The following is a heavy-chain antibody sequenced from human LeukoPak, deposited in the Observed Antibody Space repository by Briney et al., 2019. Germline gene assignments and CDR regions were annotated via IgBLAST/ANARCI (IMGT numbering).Heavy chain of an antibody. CDR1: GFSFSVYA. CDR2: IRNDGSNE. V-gene: IGHV3-30*02. D-gene: IGHD6-25*01. J-gene: IGHJ4*02. Sequence: GGSLRLSCAASGFSFSVYAMHWVRQAQGKGLEWVAFIRNDGSNENYADSVKGRFTISRDKSKNTLYLQTNSLRAADTALYYCARGRVAAAQYFFDYWGQGTLVTVSS. CDR3: ARGRVAAAQYFFDY.